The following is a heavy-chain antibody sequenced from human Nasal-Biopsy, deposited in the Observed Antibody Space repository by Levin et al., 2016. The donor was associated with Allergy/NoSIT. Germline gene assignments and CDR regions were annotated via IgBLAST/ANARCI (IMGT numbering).Heavy chain of an antibody. D-gene: IGHD2-2*01. Sequence: GGSLRLSCSASGFTFSTYTMHWVRQAPGKGLESVSSVSSDGTATYFADSVKDRFTISRDNSKNTLYLQMNSLRPEDTGLYYWVKSDCGSSGCRLLDYWGQGTLVTVSS. V-gene: IGHV3-64D*09. CDR1: GFTFSTYT. CDR3: VKSDCGSSGCRLLDY. J-gene: IGHJ4*02. CDR2: VSSDGTAT.